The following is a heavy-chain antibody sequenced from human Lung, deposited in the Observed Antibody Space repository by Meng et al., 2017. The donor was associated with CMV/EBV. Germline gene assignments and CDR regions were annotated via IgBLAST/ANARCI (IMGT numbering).Heavy chain of an antibody. CDR2: IYYSGST. D-gene: IGHD2-2*01. V-gene: IGHV4-59*01. Sequence: LXCTVSGGSISSYYWSWIRQPPGKGLEWIGYIYYSGSTNYNPSLKSRVTISVDTSKNQFSLKLSSVTAADTAVYYCARDLGYCSSTSCYYYYGMDVWGQGXTVTVSS. J-gene: IGHJ6*02. CDR1: GGSISSYY. CDR3: ARDLGYCSSTSCYYYYGMDV.